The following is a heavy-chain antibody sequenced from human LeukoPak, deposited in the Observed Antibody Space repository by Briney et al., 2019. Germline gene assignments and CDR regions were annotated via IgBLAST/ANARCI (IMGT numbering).Heavy chain of an antibody. V-gene: IGHV4-59*11. CDR2: IYYSGST. Sequence: SETLSLTCTVSGGSISSHYWSWFRQPPGKGLEWIGYIYYSGSTNYNPSLKSRVTISVDTSKNQFSLKLSSVTAADTAVYYCARAGQWLATYYFDYWGQGTLVTVSS. CDR1: GGSISSHY. D-gene: IGHD6-19*01. J-gene: IGHJ4*02. CDR3: ARAGQWLATYYFDY.